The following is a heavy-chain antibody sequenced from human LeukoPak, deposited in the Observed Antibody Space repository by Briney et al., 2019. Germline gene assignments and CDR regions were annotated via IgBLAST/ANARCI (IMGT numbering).Heavy chain of an antibody. J-gene: IGHJ6*02. Sequence: GESLKISCKGSGYSFTSYWISWVRQMPGKGLEWMGRIDPSDSYTNYSPSFQGHVTISADKSISTAYLQWSSLKASDTAMYYCATITGTEYGMDVWGQGTTVTVSS. D-gene: IGHD1/OR15-1a*01. CDR2: IDPSDSYT. CDR3: ATITGTEYGMDV. CDR1: GYSFTSYW. V-gene: IGHV5-10-1*01.